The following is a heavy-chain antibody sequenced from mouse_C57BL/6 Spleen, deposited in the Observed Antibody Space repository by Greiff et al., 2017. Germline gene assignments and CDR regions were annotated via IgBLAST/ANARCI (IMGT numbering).Heavy chain of an antibody. CDR3: ASMVTTWYFDV. V-gene: IGHV1-54*01. D-gene: IGHD2-2*01. J-gene: IGHJ1*03. CDR2: INPGSGGT. CDR1: GYAFTNYL. Sequence: VQRVESGAELVRPGTSVKVSCKASGYAFTNYLIEWVKQRPGQGLEWIGVINPGSGGTNYNEKFKGKATLTADKSSSTAYMQLSSLTSEDSAVYFCASMVTTWYFDVWGTGTTVTVSS.